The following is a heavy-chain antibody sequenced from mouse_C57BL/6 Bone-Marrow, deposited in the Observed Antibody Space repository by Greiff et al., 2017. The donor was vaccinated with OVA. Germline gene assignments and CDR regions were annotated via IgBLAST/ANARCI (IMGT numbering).Heavy chain of an antibody. CDR1: GFTFSSYG. CDR3: ARRRRRGAMDY. Sequence: EVMLVESGGDLVKPGGSLKLSCAASGFTFSSYGMSWVRQTPDKRLEWVATISSGGSYTYYPDSVKGRFTISRDNAKNTLYLQMSSLKSEDTAMYYCARRRRRGAMDYWGQGTSVTVSS. J-gene: IGHJ4*01. CDR2: ISSGGSYT. V-gene: IGHV5-6*02. D-gene: IGHD3-1*01.